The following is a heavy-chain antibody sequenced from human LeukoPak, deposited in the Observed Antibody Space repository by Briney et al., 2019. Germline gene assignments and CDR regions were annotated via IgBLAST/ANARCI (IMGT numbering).Heavy chain of an antibody. CDR2: IYHSGST. J-gene: IGHJ3*02. CDR1: GGSISSGGYS. CDR3: ARAGLGASDAFDI. V-gene: IGHV4-30-2*01. Sequence: SETLSLTCAVSGGSISSGGYSWSWIRQPPGKGLEWIGYIYHSGSTYYNPSLKSRVTISVDRSKNQFSLKLSSVTAADTAVYYCARAGLGASDAFDIWGQGTMVTVSS.